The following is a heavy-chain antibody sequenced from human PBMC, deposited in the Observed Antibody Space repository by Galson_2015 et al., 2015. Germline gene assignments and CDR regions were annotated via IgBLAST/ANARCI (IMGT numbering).Heavy chain of an antibody. CDR3: AKTTVAAGSSWYMDA. CDR1: AFAFSIYD. J-gene: IGHJ6*03. V-gene: IGHV3-48*03. Sequence: SLRLSCAASAFAFSIYDMNWIRQAPGKGLEWVSYIASTGDTTYYADSVKGRFTVSRDNAKNSLFLQMNSLRAEDTALYYCAKTTVAAGSSWYMDAWGKETTVTVSS. CDR2: IASTGDTT. D-gene: IGHD4-23*01.